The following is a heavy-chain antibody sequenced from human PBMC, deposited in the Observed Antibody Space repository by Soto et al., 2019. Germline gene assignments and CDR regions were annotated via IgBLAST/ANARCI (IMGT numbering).Heavy chain of an antibody. CDR1: GDSVSSNCAA. CDR2: TYYRSKWYN. V-gene: IGHV6-1*01. J-gene: IGHJ3*02. D-gene: IGHD3-22*01. Sequence: SQTLSLTCAISGDSVSSNCAAWNWIRQSPSRGLEWLGRTYYRSKWYNDYAVSVKSRITINPDTSKNQFSLQLNSVTPEDTAVYYCARAHDSSGYYYLIPGFDIWGQGTMVTVSS. CDR3: ARAHDSSGYYYLIPGFDI.